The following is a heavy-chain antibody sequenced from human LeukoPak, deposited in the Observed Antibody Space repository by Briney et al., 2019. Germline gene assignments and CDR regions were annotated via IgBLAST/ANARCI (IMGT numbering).Heavy chain of an antibody. D-gene: IGHD5-12*01. CDR2: ISYDGSNK. CDR1: GFTFSRYA. CDR3: AREISGYDDYYFDY. Sequence: PGGSLRLSCAASGFTFSRYAMHWVRQAPGKGLEWVAVISYDGSNKYYADSVKGRFTVSRDNSKNTLYLQMNSLRAEDTAVCYCAREISGYDDYYFDYWGQGTLVTVSS. J-gene: IGHJ4*02. V-gene: IGHV3-30*04.